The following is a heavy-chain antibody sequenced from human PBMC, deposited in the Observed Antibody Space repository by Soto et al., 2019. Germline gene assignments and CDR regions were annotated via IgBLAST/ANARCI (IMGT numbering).Heavy chain of an antibody. D-gene: IGHD3-10*01. J-gene: IGHJ6*02. CDR3: ARENYYGSGTYFRLDV. CDR2: LYDSGST. Sequence: QVQLQESGPGLVKPSETLSLTCTVSGDSISTYYWSWIRQPPGKGLEWIRYLYDSGSTHYNPSLKSRVTISVDTSKNQFSLKLTSVTAADTAVYYCARENYYGSGTYFRLDVWGQGTRVTVSS. V-gene: IGHV4-59*01. CDR1: GDSISTYY.